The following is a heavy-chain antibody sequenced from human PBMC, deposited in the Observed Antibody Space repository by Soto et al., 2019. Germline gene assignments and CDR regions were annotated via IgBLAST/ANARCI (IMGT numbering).Heavy chain of an antibody. D-gene: IGHD3-3*01. J-gene: IGHJ6*02. CDR1: GGSISRGDYY. CDR2: IYYSGST. V-gene: IGHV4-30-4*01. Sequence: PSETLSLTGTLSGGSISRGDYYWSWICQPPGKGLEWIGYIYYSGSTYYNPSLKSRVTISVDTSKNQFSLKLSSVTAADTAVYYCARVGGDYDFWSGYSGYHGMDVWGQGTTVTVSS. CDR3: ARVGGDYDFWSGYSGYHGMDV.